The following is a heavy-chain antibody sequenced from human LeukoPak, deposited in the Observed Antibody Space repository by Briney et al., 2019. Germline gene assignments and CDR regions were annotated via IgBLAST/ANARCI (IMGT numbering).Heavy chain of an antibody. CDR1: GGSISSYY. Sequence: SETLSLTCTVSGGSISSYYWSWIRQPPGKGLEWIGYIYYSGSTNYNPSLKSRVTMSVDTSKNQFSLKLSSVTAADTAVYYCARDTGRIAAAGTVWFDPWGQGTLVTVSS. CDR3: ARDTGRIAAAGTVWFDP. D-gene: IGHD6-13*01. V-gene: IGHV4-59*12. J-gene: IGHJ5*02. CDR2: IYYSGST.